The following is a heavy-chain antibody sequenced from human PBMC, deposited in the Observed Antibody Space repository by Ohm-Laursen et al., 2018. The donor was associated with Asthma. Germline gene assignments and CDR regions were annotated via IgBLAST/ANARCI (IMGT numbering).Heavy chain of an antibody. Sequence: SLRLSCAASGFTFSNYNMIWVRQAPGKGLDWVSSITTGSSTIYYADSVRGRFTVSTDKVTNSLYLQINSLRPEDTAVYYCAARGPRIYWGQGTLVTASS. D-gene: IGHD3-10*01. V-gene: IGHV3-48*01. CDR1: GFTFSNYN. J-gene: IGHJ4*02. CDR2: ITTGSSTI. CDR3: AARGPRIY.